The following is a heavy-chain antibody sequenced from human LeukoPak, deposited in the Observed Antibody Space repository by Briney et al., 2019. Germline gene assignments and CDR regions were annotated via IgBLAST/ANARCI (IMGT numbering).Heavy chain of an antibody. CDR2: INPTGGTT. V-gene: IGHV1-46*02. CDR3: AREMGDTRFEFDY. J-gene: IGHJ4*02. Sequence: GASVKVSCKASGYTFNSYYMHWVRRAPGQGLEWMGIINPTGGTTGNAQKFQGRVTMTRDTSTRTVYMELSSLRSEDTAVYYCAREMGDTRFEFDYWGQGTLVTVSS. CDR1: GYTFNSYY. D-gene: IGHD1-26*01.